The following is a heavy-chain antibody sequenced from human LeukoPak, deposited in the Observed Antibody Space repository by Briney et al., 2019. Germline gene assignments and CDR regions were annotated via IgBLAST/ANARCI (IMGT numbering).Heavy chain of an antibody. D-gene: IGHD3-22*01. J-gene: IGHJ4*02. CDR3: ARVKGSGYYYVFDY. CDR1: GGSISSNY. V-gene: IGHV4-59*01. CDR2: IHYSGST. Sequence: SETLSLTCTVSGGSISSNYWSWIRQSPGKGLEWIGYIHYSGSTSYNPSLKSQVTISVDTSKNQFSLKLSSVTAADTAVYYCARVKGSGYYYVFDYWGQGTLVTVSS.